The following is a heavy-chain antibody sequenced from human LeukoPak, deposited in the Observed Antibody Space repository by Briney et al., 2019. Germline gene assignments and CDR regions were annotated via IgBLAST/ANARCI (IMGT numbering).Heavy chain of an antibody. Sequence: SETLSLTCTVSGGSISSSTHYWGWIRQPPGKGLEWIGTVYYSGSTYYNPSLKNRVTISVDTSKNQYSLKLSSVTAADTAVYYCARHGTYTDYWGQGILVTVSS. J-gene: IGHJ4*02. CDR3: ARHGTYTDY. CDR2: VYYSGST. D-gene: IGHD1-26*01. V-gene: IGHV4-39*01. CDR1: GGSISSSTHY.